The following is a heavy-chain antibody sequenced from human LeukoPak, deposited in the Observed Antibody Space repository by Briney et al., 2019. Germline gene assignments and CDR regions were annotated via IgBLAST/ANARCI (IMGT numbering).Heavy chain of an antibody. CDR2: ISGSGGST. Sequence: GGSLRLSCAASGFTFSSYAMSWVRQAPGKGLEWVSAISGSGGSTYYADSVKGRFTISGDNSKNTLYLQMNSLRAEDTAVYYCARSYGSGSSAPSNYWGQGTLVTVSS. CDR1: GFTFSSYA. J-gene: IGHJ4*02. D-gene: IGHD3-10*01. V-gene: IGHV3-23*01. CDR3: ARSYGSGSSAPSNY.